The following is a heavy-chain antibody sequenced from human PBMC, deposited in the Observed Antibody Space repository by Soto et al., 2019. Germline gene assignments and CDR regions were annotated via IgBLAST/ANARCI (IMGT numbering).Heavy chain of an antibody. Sequence: ASVKVSCKASGYTFTSYYIHWVRQAPGQGLEWMGIINPSGGSTNYAQKFQGRVTMTRDTSTSTVYMELSSLISEDTAVYYCPRGATAMVVLYFDYWGQGTVVT. D-gene: IGHD5-18*01. V-gene: IGHV1-46*03. CDR1: GYTFTSYY. CDR3: PRGATAMVVLYFDY. CDR2: INPSGGST. J-gene: IGHJ4*02.